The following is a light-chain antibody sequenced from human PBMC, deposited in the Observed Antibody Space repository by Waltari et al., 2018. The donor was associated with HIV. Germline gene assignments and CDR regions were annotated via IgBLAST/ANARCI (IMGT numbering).Light chain of an antibody. CDR3: SSYTSSSTPVV. J-gene: IGLJ2*01. CDR2: DVS. CDR1: SSDSGTYNY. Sequence: QSALTQPASVSGSPGQSITISSTGTSSDSGTYNYVSWYQQHPGKAPKLMIYDVSNRPSGVSNRFSGSKSGNTASLTISGLQAEDEADYYCSSYTSSSTPVVFGGGTKLTVL. V-gene: IGLV2-14*01.